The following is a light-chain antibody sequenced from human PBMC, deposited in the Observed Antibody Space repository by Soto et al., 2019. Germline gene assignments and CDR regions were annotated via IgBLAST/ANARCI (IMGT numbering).Light chain of an antibody. CDR2: GNS. J-gene: IGLJ3*02. CDR1: SSNIGAAYD. CDR3: QSYDSSMSGWV. V-gene: IGLV1-40*01. Sequence: QSVLTQPPSVSGAPVQRVTISCTGSSSNIGAAYDVHWYQHLPGAAPKLLIYGNSNRPSGVPDRFSGSKSGTSAFLAITGLQAEDEADYYCQSYDSSMSGWVFGGGTKLTVL.